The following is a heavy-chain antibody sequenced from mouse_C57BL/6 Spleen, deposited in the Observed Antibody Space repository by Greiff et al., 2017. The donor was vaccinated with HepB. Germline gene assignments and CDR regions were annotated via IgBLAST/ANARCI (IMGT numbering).Heavy chain of an antibody. CDR2: IWSDGST. CDR1: GFSLTSYG. D-gene: IGHD4-1*01. CDR3: SRHRNWDRSMDY. V-gene: IGHV2-6-1*01. J-gene: IGHJ4*01. Sequence: QVQLQQSGPGLVAPSQSLSITCTVSGFSLTSYGVHWVRQPPGKGLEWLVVIWSDGSTTYNSALKSRLSISKDNSKSQVFLKMNSLQTDDTAMYYCSRHRNWDRSMDYWGQGTSVTVSS.